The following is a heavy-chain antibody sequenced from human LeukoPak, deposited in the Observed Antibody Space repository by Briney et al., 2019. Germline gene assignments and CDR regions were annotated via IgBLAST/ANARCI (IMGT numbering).Heavy chain of an antibody. J-gene: IGHJ4*02. CDR3: ARDLGSYLHLIDY. CDR1: GFPFNDYM. CDR2: ISGSSTTI. Sequence: PGGSLRLSCAASGFPFNDYMMNWVRQAPGKGLEWVSHISGSSTTIQYADSVKGRFTISRDNAKNSLYLQMNNVRAEDTVVYYCARDLGSYLHLIDYWGQGTLVTVSS. D-gene: IGHD1-26*01. V-gene: IGHV3-48*01.